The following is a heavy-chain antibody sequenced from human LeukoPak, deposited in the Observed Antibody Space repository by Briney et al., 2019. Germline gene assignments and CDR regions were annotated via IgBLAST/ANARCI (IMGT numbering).Heavy chain of an antibody. CDR2: IYYSGST. J-gene: IGHJ5*02. CDR1: GGSISTNNYY. CDR3: TRLNYYGSGSYWMYNWFDP. D-gene: IGHD3-10*01. V-gene: IGHV4-39*01. Sequence: SETLSLTCTVSGGSISTNNYYWGWIRQPPGKGLEWIGSIYYSGSTYYNPSLKSRVTIFVDTSKNQFSLKLSSMTAADTAVYYCTRLNYYGSGSYWMYNWFDPWGQGTLVTVSS.